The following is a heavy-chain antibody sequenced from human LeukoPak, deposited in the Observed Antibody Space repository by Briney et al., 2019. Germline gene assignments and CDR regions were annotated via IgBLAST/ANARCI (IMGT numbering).Heavy chain of an antibody. Sequence: PGGSLRLSCAASGFTFSSYGMHWVRQAPGKGLEWVAFIRYDGSNKYYADSVKGRFTISRDNSKNTLYLQMNSLRAEDTAVYYCAKGEAAYDPGAFDIWGQGTMVTVSS. V-gene: IGHV3-30*02. D-gene: IGHD2-8*01. CDR3: AKGEAAYDPGAFDI. CDR2: IRYDGSNK. J-gene: IGHJ3*02. CDR1: GFTFSSYG.